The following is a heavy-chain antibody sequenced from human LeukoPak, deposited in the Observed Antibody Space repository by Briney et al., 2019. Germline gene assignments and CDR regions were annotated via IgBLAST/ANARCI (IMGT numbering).Heavy chain of an antibody. CDR2: INPNSGGT. V-gene: IGHV1-2*02. Sequence: ASVKVSCKASGYTFTGYYMHWVRQAPGQGLEWMGWINPNSGGTNYTQKFQGRVTMTRDTSISTAYMELSRLRPDDTAVYYCARDLFYCSSTSCSNYYYGMDVWGQGTTVTVSS. CDR1: GYTFTGYY. J-gene: IGHJ6*02. CDR3: ARDLFYCSSTSCSNYYYGMDV. D-gene: IGHD2-2*01.